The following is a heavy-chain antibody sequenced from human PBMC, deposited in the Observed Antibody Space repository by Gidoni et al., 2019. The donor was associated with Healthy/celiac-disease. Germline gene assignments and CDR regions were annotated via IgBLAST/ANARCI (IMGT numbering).Heavy chain of an antibody. CDR2: IRYDASNK. CDR3: AKQEYQLLGYYYGMDV. Sequence: QVQLVESGGGLVQPGGSLRLSCAASGFTFSSYGMHWVRQAPGKGLEWVAFIRYDASNKYYADSVKGRFTIYRDNSKNTLNLQMNSLRAEDTAVYYCAKQEYQLLGYYYGMDVWGQGTTVTVS. CDR1: GFTFSSYG. D-gene: IGHD2-2*01. J-gene: IGHJ6*02. V-gene: IGHV3-30*02.